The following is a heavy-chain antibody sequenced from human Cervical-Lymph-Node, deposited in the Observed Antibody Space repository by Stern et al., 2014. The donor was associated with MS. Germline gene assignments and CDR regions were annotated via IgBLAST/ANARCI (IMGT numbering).Heavy chain of an antibody. CDR1: GGSVSSGSRY. J-gene: IGHJ4*02. D-gene: IGHD3-3*01. Sequence: VQLVESGPGLVKPSQTLSLTCTVSGGSVSSGSRYWSWIRQHPGKGLVWIGYISYRGNTYYSPSLQSRLTISMDTSKNQFSLKLRSVTAADTAIYYCARVTEFLRFFYPDYWGQGTLVTVSS. V-gene: IGHV4-31*03. CDR2: ISYRGNT. CDR3: ARVTEFLRFFYPDY.